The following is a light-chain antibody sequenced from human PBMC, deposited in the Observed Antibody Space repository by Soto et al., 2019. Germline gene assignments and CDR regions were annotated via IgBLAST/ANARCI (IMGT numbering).Light chain of an antibody. CDR2: GAS. CDR1: QSVSSSY. CDR3: QQYGSSQKA. V-gene: IGKV3-20*01. J-gene: IGKJ1*01. Sequence: IVLTQSPGTLSLSPGERATLSCRASQSVSSSYLTWYQQKPGQAPRLLIYGASSRATGIPARFSGSGYGTDFTLTISRLEPEDFAVYYWQQYGSSQKAFGQGTKVEIK.